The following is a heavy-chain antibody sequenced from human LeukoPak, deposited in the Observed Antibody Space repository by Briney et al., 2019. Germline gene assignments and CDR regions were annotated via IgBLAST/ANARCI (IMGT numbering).Heavy chain of an antibody. V-gene: IGHV3-33*06. CDR2: IWHDGSNK. CDR1: GFTFSSYA. J-gene: IGHJ6*03. CDR3: AKDGDAYIEYYYYYMDV. D-gene: IGHD5-24*01. Sequence: PGGSLRLSCAASGFTFSSYAMHWVRQAPGKGLEWVALIWHDGSNKYYADSVRGRVTISRDNSKNTLYLQMNSLTAEDTAVYFCAKDGDAYIEYYYYYMDVWGKGTTVTVSS.